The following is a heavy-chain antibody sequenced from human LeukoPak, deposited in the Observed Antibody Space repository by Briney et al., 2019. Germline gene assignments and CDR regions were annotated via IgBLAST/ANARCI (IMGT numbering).Heavy chain of an antibody. CDR3: ARVEVGARGYDY. D-gene: IGHD1-26*01. V-gene: IGHV3-53*01. J-gene: IGHJ4*02. Sequence: GGSLRLSCAASGFTVSSNYMSWVRQAPGKGLEWVSVIYSGGSTYYADSVKGRFTISRDNSKNTLYLQMNSLRAGDTAVYYCARVEVGARGYDYWGQGTLVTVSS. CDR1: GFTVSSNY. CDR2: IYSGGST.